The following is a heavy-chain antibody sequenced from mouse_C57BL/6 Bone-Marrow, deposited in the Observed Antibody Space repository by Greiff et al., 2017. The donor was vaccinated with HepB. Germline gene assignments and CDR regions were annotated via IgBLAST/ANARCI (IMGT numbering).Heavy chain of an antibody. V-gene: IGHV10-1*01. J-gene: IGHJ2*01. CDR3: VRHGGGGWGFDY. D-gene: IGHD1-2*01. Sequence: DVKLVESGGGLVQPKGSLKLSCAASGFSFNTYAMNWVRQAPGKGLEWVARIRSKSNNYATYYADSVKDRFTISRDDSESMLYLQMNNLKTEDTAMYYCVRHGGGGWGFDYWGQGTTLTVSS. CDR2: IRSKSNNYAT. CDR1: GFSFNTYA.